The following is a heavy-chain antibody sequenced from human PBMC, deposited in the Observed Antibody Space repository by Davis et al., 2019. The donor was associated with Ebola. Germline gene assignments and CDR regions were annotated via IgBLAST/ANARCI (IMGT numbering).Heavy chain of an antibody. V-gene: IGHV1-2*04. J-gene: IGHJ6*02. Sequence: AASVKVSCKASGYTFTRYYMHWVRQAPGQGLEWMGWINPNSGGTNYAQKFQGWVTMTRDTSISTAYMELSRLRSDDTAVYYCARSWGYSYGYYYYYGMDVWGQGTTVTVSS. D-gene: IGHD5-18*01. CDR1: GYTFTRYY. CDR2: INPNSGGT. CDR3: ARSWGYSYGYYYYYGMDV.